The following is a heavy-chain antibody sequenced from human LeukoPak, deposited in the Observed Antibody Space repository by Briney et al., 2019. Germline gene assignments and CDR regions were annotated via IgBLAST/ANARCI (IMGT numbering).Heavy chain of an antibody. Sequence: SETLSLTCTVSGGSISSSSYYWSWIRQPPGKGLEWIGEINHSGSTNYNPSLKSRVTISVDTSKNQFSLKLSSVTAADTAVYYCARGAWGWDYWGQGTLVTVSS. CDR2: INHSGST. CDR3: ARGAWGWDY. CDR1: GGSISSSSYY. D-gene: IGHD1-26*01. J-gene: IGHJ4*02. V-gene: IGHV4-39*07.